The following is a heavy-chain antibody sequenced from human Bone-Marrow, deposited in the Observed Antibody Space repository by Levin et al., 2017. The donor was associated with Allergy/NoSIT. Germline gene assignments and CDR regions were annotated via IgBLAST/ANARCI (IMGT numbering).Heavy chain of an antibody. D-gene: IGHD5-24*01. V-gene: IGHV3-11*01. CDR1: GFLFSEYY. CDR2: VSKSGSKI. Sequence: PGGSLRLSCEASGFLFSEYYMSWIRQAPGKGLEWVSYVSKSGSKINYAESVKGRFTISRDNTKNTLYLQMNSLRVEDTAMYYCVRDGDNFETPKFDYWGQGIRVTVSS. J-gene: IGHJ4*02. CDR3: VRDGDNFETPKFDY.